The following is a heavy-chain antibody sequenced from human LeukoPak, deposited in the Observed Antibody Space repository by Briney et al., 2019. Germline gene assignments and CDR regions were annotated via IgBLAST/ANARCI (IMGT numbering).Heavy chain of an antibody. CDR1: GYTFSSYD. J-gene: IGHJ4*02. Sequence: GASVKVSCKDSGYTFSSYDINWVRQATGQGLEWMGWMNPNSGNTGYAQKFQGRVTMTRNTSISTAYMELSSLRSEDTAVYYCARSGGDGYCSTTLCRAASDWGQGTLVTVSS. D-gene: IGHD2-2*01. V-gene: IGHV1-8*01. CDR3: ARSGGDGYCSTTLCRAASD. CDR2: MNPNSGNT.